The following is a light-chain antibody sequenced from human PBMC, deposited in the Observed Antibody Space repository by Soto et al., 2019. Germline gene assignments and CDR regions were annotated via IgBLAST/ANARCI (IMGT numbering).Light chain of an antibody. CDR2: GTS. CDR3: QQYNNWPRT. V-gene: IGKV3-15*01. Sequence: EIVMTQSPATLSVSPGERATLSCRASQSVSSNLAWYQQKPGQAPRLPIYGTSTRATGIPTRFSGSGSGTDFTLTISSLQSEDFAVYYCQQYNNWPRTFGQGTNVEIK. J-gene: IGKJ1*01. CDR1: QSVSSN.